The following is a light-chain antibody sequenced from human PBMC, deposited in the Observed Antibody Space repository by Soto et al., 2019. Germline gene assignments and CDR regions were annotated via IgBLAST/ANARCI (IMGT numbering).Light chain of an antibody. CDR1: QSISSY. V-gene: IGKV1-39*01. Sequence: DIQMTQSPSSLSASVGDRVTITCRASQSISSYINWYQQKPGKAPKLVIYAASSLQSGVPSRFSGSGSGTDFTLTISSLQPEDFATYYCQQSYSTLGTFGQGTKVDIK. CDR2: AAS. J-gene: IGKJ1*01. CDR3: QQSYSTLGT.